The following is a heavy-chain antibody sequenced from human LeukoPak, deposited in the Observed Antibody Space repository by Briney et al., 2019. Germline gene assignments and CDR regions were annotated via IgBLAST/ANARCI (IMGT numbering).Heavy chain of an antibody. CDR1: GFTFSSYA. Sequence: GGSLRLSCAASGFTFSSYAMSWVRQAPGKGLEGVSAISGSGGSTYYADSVKGRFTISRDNSKNTLYLQMNSLRAEDTAVYYCAKDLRSYDSSGYYYEVDYWGQGTLVTVSS. V-gene: IGHV3-23*01. J-gene: IGHJ4*02. D-gene: IGHD3-22*01. CDR2: ISGSGGST. CDR3: AKDLRSYDSSGYYYEVDY.